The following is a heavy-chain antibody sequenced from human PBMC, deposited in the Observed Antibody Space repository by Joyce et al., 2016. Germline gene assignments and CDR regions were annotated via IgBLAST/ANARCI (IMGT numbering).Heavy chain of an antibody. Sequence: EVQLVQSGAEVKKPGESLKISCKGSGYNLTRSWIGWVRQMPGKGLEWMGIIYPCDSATRYSPSLQGKVTISADKSINTAYLQWSSLKASDTAMYYCARFDVDSRAARPLDYWGQGTLVTVSS. D-gene: IGHD6-6*01. J-gene: IGHJ4*02. CDR2: IYPCDSAT. CDR1: GYNLTRSW. V-gene: IGHV5-51*01. CDR3: ARFDVDSRAARPLDY.